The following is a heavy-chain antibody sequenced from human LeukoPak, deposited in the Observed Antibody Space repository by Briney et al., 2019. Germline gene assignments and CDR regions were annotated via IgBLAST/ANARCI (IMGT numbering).Heavy chain of an antibody. CDR3: ARDGGYSNYANSMDV. V-gene: IGHV4-34*01. CDR2: INHSGST. CDR1: GGSFSGYY. Sequence: PSETLSLTCAVYGGSFSGYYWSWIRQPPGKGLEWIGEINHSGSTDYNPSLKSRVTISVDTSKNQFSLKLSSVTAADTAVYYCARDGGYSNYANSMDVWGQGTTVTVSS. D-gene: IGHD4-11*01. J-gene: IGHJ6*02.